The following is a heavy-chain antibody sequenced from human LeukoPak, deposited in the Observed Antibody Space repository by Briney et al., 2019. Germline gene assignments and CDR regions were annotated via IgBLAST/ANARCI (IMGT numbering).Heavy chain of an antibody. CDR2: IWYDGSNK. J-gene: IGHJ4*02. CDR3: ARESNGDLLGY. CDR1: GFTLSSYG. V-gene: IGHV3-33*01. D-gene: IGHD1-26*01. Sequence: GRSLRLSCSASGFTLSSYGMHWVRQAPGKGLVWVAVIWYDGSNKYYADSVKGRFTISRENSKDTVYLQMNRLRAEDTAVYYGARESNGDLLGYWGQGTLVNVS.